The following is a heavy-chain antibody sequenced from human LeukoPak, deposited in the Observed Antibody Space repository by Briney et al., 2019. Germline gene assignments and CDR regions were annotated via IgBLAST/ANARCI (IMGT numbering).Heavy chain of an antibody. Sequence: ASVKVSCKASGYTFTGCYMHWVRQAPGQGLEWMGWINPNSGGTNYAQKFQGRVTMTRDTSISTAYMELSRLRSDDTAVYYCARDLDYYGSGSFYRQNDYWGQGILVTVSS. J-gene: IGHJ4*02. D-gene: IGHD3-10*01. CDR2: INPNSGGT. CDR1: GYTFTGCY. V-gene: IGHV1-2*02. CDR3: ARDLDYYGSGSFYRQNDY.